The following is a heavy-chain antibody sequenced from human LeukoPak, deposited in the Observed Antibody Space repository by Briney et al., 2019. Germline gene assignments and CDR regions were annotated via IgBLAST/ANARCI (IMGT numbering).Heavy chain of an antibody. CDR2: ISYDGSNK. D-gene: IGHD5-24*01. J-gene: IGHJ4*02. CDR1: GFTFSSYG. CDR3: AKEGDDGYNSHFDY. Sequence: GGSLRLSCAASGFTFSSYGMHWVRQAPGKGLEWVAVISYDGSNKYYADSVKGRFIISRGNSKNTLYLQMNSLRAEDTAVYYCAKEGDDGYNSHFDYWGQGTLVTVSS. V-gene: IGHV3-30*18.